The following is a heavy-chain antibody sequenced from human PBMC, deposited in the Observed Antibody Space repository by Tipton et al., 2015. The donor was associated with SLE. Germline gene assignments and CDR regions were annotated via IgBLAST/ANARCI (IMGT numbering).Heavy chain of an antibody. J-gene: IGHJ4*02. Sequence: GSLRLSCAASGFTSGFRFSSYAMHWVRQAPGKGLEWVSGIGGAGGSWDYADSVKGRFTVSRDNSKNTLYLQMNSLRAEDTAVYYCAKKAGGNGYDYDYWGQGTLVTVSS. CDR3: AKKAGGNGYDYDY. CDR2: IGGAGGSW. CDR1: GFTSGFRFSSYA. D-gene: IGHD5-12*01. V-gene: IGHV3-23*01.